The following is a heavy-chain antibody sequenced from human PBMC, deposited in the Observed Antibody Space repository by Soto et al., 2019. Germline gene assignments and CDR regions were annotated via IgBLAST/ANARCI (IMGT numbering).Heavy chain of an antibody. D-gene: IGHD1-1*01. J-gene: IGHJ3*02. CDR2: MSHSCGT. CDR1: GGSVNSGTYY. CDR3: ARVERGTATTVVDAFDI. Sequence: QVQLQQWGAGLLKPSETLSLTCAVFGGSVNSGTYYWSWIRQPPGKGLEWIGEMSHSCGTHYNPALKSRVTISVDTSKNQFSLKMSSVTAADTALYYCARVERGTATTVVDAFDIWGPGTMVTVSS. V-gene: IGHV4-34*01.